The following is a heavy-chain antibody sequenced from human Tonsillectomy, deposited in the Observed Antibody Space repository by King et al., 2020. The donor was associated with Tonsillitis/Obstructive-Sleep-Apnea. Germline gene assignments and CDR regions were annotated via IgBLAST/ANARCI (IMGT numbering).Heavy chain of an antibody. CDR1: GGSISSYY. CDR2: IYYSGST. J-gene: IGHJ6*03. D-gene: IGHD3-3*01. CDR3: ARDYYFWIGNNYYYYMDV. V-gene: IGHV4-59*01. Sequence: VQLQESGPGLVKPSETLSLTCTVSGGSISSYYWSWIRQPPGRGLEWIGYIYYSGSTNYNPSLKSRVTISVDTSKNQFSLKLSSVTAADTAVYYCARDYYFWIGNNYYYYMDVWGKGTPVTVSS.